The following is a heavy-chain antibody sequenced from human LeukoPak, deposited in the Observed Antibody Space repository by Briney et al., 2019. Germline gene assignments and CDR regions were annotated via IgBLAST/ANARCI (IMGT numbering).Heavy chain of an antibody. D-gene: IGHD6-19*01. CDR1: GGTFSSYA. CDR2: IIPIFGTA. V-gene: IGHV1-69*05. Sequence: GASVKVSRKASGGTFSSYAISWVRQAPGQGLEWMGGIIPIFGTANYAQKFQGRVTITTDESTSTAYMELSSLRSEDTAVYYCARDSSGWYESDAFDIWGQGTMVTVSS. J-gene: IGHJ3*02. CDR3: ARDSSGWYESDAFDI.